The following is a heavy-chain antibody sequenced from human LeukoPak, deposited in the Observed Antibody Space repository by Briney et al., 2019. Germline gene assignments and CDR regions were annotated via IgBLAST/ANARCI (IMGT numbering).Heavy chain of an antibody. Sequence: GGSLRLSCAASGFTFSSYAMSWVRQAPGKGLEWVSAISGSGGSTYYADSVRGRFTISRDNSKNTLYLQMNSLRAEDTAVYYCAKAYYGSGSYYNDPIAYWGQGTLVTVSS. CDR2: ISGSGGST. V-gene: IGHV3-23*01. CDR3: AKAYYGSGSYYNDPIAY. J-gene: IGHJ4*02. D-gene: IGHD3-10*01. CDR1: GFTFSSYA.